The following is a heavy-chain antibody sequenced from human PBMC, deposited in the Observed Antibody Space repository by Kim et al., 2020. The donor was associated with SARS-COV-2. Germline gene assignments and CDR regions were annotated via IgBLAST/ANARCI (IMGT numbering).Heavy chain of an antibody. CDR2: IDPTDSYT. V-gene: IGHV5-10-1*01. D-gene: IGHD2-2*02. Sequence: GESLKISCQGSADSFTYYWITWVRQMPGKGLEWMGRIDPTDSYTNYSPSFEGHVSISFDQSVRTAYFQWSRLKASDSAFYYCAQSRWGGNYTPLHNWGQGTLVTVSS. CDR1: ADSFTYYW. J-gene: IGHJ4*02. CDR3: AQSRWGGNYTPLHN.